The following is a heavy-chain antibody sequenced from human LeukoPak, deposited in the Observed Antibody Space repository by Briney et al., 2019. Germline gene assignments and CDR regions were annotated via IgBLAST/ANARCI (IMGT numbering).Heavy chain of an antibody. CDR3: ARLPRDGYNWGY. CDR1: GGSISSYY. CDR2: IYYSGST. V-gene: IGHV4-39*01. D-gene: IGHD5-24*01. Sequence: PSETLSLTCTVSGGSISSYYWGWIRQPPGKGLEWIGSIYYSGSTYYNPSLKSRVTISVDTSKNQFSLKLSSVTAADTAVYYCARLPRDGYNWGYWGQGTLVTVSS. J-gene: IGHJ4*02.